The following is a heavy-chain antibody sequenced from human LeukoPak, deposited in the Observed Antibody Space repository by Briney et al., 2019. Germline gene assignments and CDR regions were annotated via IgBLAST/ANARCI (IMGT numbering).Heavy chain of an antibody. J-gene: IGHJ5*02. D-gene: IGHD4-11*01. CDR1: GFTFSSYS. CDR2: ISSSSNYI. CDR3: ARDSIDYSNWFDP. Sequence: AGGSLRLSCAASGFTFSSYSMNWVRQAPGKGLGWVSSISSSSNYIYYADSVKGRFTISRDNAKNSLYLQMNSLRAEDTAVYYCARDSIDYSNWFDPWGQGTLVSVSS. V-gene: IGHV3-21*01.